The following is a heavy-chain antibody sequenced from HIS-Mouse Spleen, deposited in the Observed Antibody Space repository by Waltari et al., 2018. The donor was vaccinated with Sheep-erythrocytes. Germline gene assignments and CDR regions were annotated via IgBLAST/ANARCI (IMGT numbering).Heavy chain of an antibody. V-gene: IGHV3-30*18. Sequence: QVQLVESGGGVVQPGRSLSLSCAAPGFTFSSYGRPWARQAPGKGLEWVAVISYDGSNKYYADSVKGRFTISRDNSKNTLYLQMNSLRAEDTAVYYCAKEGSSGWYYYYYGMDVWGQGTTVTVSS. CDR1: GFTFSSYG. CDR3: AKEGSSGWYYYYYGMDV. CDR2: ISYDGSNK. D-gene: IGHD6-19*01. J-gene: IGHJ6*02.